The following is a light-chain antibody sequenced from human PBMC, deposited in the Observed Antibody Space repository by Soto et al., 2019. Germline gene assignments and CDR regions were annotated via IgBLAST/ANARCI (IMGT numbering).Light chain of an antibody. CDR3: QQYYSTPRT. CDR2: WAS. Sequence: DIVMTQSPDSLAVSLGERAXXNXXXXQXXXDSSNNRDYLTWYQQKPGQPPKLLIYWASTREFGVPDRFSGSGSGTDFTLTISSLQAEDVAVYYCQQYYSTPRTFGHGTKVDIK. V-gene: IGKV4-1*01. J-gene: IGKJ1*01. CDR1: QXXXDSSNNRDY.